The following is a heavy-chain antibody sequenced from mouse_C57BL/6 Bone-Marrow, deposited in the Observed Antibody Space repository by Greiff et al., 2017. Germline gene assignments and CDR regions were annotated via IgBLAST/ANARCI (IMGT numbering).Heavy chain of an antibody. CDR3: AYYYGSSPDY. V-gene: IGHV1-4*01. CDR1: GYTFTSYT. Sequence: VQVVESGAELARPGASVKMSCKASGYTFTSYTMHWVKQRPGQGLEWIGYINPSSGYTKYNQKFKDKATLTADKSSSTAYMQLSSLTSEDSAVYYCAYYYGSSPDYWGQGTTLTVSS. J-gene: IGHJ2*01. CDR2: INPSSGYT. D-gene: IGHD1-1*01.